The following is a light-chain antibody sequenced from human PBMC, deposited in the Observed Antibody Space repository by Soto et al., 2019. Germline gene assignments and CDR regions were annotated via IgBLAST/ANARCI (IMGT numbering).Light chain of an antibody. V-gene: IGLV2-11*01. CDR1: SSGVAGYHY. Sequence: QSALTQPRSVSGSPGKSVTISCSGTSSGVAGYHYVSWYQQHPGNATKLMIYDVSKRPSGVPDRFSGSKSGNTASLTISGLQADDEADYYCCSYAGSYTYVFGTGTKLTVL. J-gene: IGLJ1*01. CDR2: DVS. CDR3: CSYAGSYTYV.